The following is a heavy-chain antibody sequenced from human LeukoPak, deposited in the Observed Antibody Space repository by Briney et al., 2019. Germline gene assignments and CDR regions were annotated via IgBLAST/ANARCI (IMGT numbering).Heavy chain of an antibody. CDR2: ISSTSDYI. Sequence: GGSLRLSCAASGFTFSTYSMNWVRQAPGKGLEWVSSISSTSDYIFYRDSVKGRFTISRDNAKNSLFLQMNSLRADDTAVYYCARDYYPSLFDYWGRGTLVTVSS. D-gene: IGHD3-10*01. CDR1: GFTFSTYS. CDR3: ARDYYPSLFDY. V-gene: IGHV3-21*01. J-gene: IGHJ4*02.